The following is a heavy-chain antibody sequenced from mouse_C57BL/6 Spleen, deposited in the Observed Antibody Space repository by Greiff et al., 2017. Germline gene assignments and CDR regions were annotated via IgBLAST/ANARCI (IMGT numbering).Heavy chain of an antibody. CDR1: GYTFTDYY. J-gene: IGHJ2*01. CDR2: INPNNGGT. CDR3: ASYFDY. V-gene: IGHV1-26*01. Sequence: EVKLMESGPELVKPGASVKISCKASGYTFTDYYMNWVKQSHGKSLEWIGDINPNNGGTSYNQKFKGKATLTVDKSSSTAYMELRSLTSEDSAVYYCASYFDYWGQGTTLTVSS.